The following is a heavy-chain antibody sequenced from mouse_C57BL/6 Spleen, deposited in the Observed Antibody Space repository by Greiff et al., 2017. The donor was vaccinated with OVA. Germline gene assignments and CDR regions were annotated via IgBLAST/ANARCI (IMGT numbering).Heavy chain of an antibody. Sequence: VQLQQPGAELVKPGASVKLSCKASGYTFTSYWMHWVKQRPGQGLEWIGMIHPNSGSTNYNEKFKSKATLTVDKSSSTAYMQLSSLTSEDSAVYYCARWLLYWYFDVWGTGTTVSVTS. J-gene: IGHJ1*03. V-gene: IGHV1-64*01. D-gene: IGHD2-3*01. CDR2: IHPNSGST. CDR3: ARWLLYWYFDV. CDR1: GYTFTSYW.